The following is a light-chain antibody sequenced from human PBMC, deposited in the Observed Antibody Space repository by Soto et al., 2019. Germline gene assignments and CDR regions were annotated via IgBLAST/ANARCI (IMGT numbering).Light chain of an antibody. CDR2: EVS. CDR1: SSDDGGYEF. V-gene: IGLV2-14*01. Sequence: SALTHPAAVSGYSGQSSTISCTGSSSDDGGYEFVSWSQQHTGKAPTLVISEVSVRPSGISDRFSGSKSGNTASLTISGLQAEDEADYYCSSYTSSSTLENVFGTGTKVTVL. CDR3: SSYTSSSTLENV. J-gene: IGLJ1*01.